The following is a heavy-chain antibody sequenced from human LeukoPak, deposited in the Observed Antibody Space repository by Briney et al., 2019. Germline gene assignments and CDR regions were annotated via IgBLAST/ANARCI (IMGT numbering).Heavy chain of an antibody. CDR1: GGSISSYY. V-gene: IGHV4-4*07. Sequence: PSETLSLTCTVSGGSISSYYWSWIRQPAGKGLEWIGRIYTSGSTNYNPSLKSRVTMSVDTSKNQFSLKLSSVTAADTAVYYCARDHYSSSWYYYGMDVWGQGTTVTVSS. D-gene: IGHD6-13*01. J-gene: IGHJ6*02. CDR2: IYTSGST. CDR3: ARDHYSSSWYYYGMDV.